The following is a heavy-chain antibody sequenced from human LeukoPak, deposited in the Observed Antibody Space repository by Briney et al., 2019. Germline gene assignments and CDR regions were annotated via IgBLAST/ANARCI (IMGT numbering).Heavy chain of an antibody. Sequence: PSETLSLTCAVYGGSFSGYYWSWIRQPPGKGLEWIGSIYYSGSTYYNPSLKSRVTISVDTSKNQFSLKLSSVTAADTAVYYCARHKSPGDWFDPWGQGTLVTVSS. J-gene: IGHJ5*02. CDR2: IYYSGST. CDR3: ARHKSPGDWFDP. V-gene: IGHV4-34*01. CDR1: GGSFSGYY. D-gene: IGHD4-17*01.